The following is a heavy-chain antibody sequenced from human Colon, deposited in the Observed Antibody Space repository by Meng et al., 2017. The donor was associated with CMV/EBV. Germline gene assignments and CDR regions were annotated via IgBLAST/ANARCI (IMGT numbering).Heavy chain of an antibody. J-gene: IGHJ4*02. CDR2: INPNSGGT. D-gene: IGHD5-18*01. CDR1: GYTFIGFY. V-gene: IGHV1-2*02. Sequence: GESLKISCKPSGYTFIGFYMHWVRQAPGQGLEWMGWINPNSGGTNYAQKFQGRVTMTRDTSISTAHMELSRLRSDDTAVYYCARGGTIGYSYAIDYWGQGTLVTVSS. CDR3: ARGGTIGYSYAIDY.